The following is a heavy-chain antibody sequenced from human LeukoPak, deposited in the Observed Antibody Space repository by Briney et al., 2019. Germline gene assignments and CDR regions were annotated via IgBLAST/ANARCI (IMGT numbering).Heavy chain of an antibody. J-gene: IGHJ4*02. Sequence: PGGSLRLSCAASGFTLSSYWMHWVRQAPGKGLVWVSRINSDGSSTSYADSVKGRFTISRDNAKNTLYLQMNSLRAEDTAVYYCAKALGSGRVRYFDYWGQGTLVTVSS. D-gene: IGHD3-10*01. CDR3: AKALGSGRVRYFDY. CDR1: GFTLSSYW. V-gene: IGHV3-74*01. CDR2: INSDGSST.